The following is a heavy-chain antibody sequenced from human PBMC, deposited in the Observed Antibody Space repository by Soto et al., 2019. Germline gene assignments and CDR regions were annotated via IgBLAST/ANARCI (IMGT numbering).Heavy chain of an antibody. J-gene: IGHJ4*02. V-gene: IGHV1-69*02. D-gene: IGHD2-2*01. CDR1: GGTFSSYT. CDR2: IIPILGIA. Sequence: QVQLVQSGAEVKKPGSSVKVSCKASGGTFSSYTISWVRQAPGQGLEWMGRIIPILGIANYAQKFQCRVTITADKSTSTAYMELSSLRSEDTAVYYCTVVPAATDFDYWGQGTLVTVSS. CDR3: TVVPAATDFDY.